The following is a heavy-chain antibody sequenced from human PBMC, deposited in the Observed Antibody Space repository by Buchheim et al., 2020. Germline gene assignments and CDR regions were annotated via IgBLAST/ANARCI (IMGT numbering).Heavy chain of an antibody. CDR3: ARDRRPYSSAYYSLNWFDP. V-gene: IGHV1-3*01. J-gene: IGHJ5*02. CDR1: GYSFTENA. CDR2: INPGSGHT. Sequence: QVQLVQSGAEVRKPGASVQVSCKASGYSFTENAIHWVRQAPGQGLEWMGWINPGSGHTKYSQKFQGRITITRDIAASTVYMELNSLRSEDTTVYYCARDRRPYSSAYYSLNWFDPWGQGTL. D-gene: IGHD6-19*01.